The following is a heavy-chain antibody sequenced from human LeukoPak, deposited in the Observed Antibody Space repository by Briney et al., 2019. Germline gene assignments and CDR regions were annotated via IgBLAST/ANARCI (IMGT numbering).Heavy chain of an antibody. CDR1: GCSISSGYY. D-gene: IGHD3-22*01. CDR2: IYHRGST. V-gene: IGHV4-38-2*01. J-gene: IGHJ4*02. CDR3: ARLIYSSGYYLDF. Sequence: SETLSLTCAVSGCSISSGYYWGWIRQPPGQGLEWIGTIYHRGSTYYDPSLKSRVTISIDTSKNQFSLKLSSVTAADTAVYYCARLIYSSGYYLDFWGQGTLVTVSS.